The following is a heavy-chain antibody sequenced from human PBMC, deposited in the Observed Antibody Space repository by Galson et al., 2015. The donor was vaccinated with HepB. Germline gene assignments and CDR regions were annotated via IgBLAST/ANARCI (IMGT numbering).Heavy chain of an antibody. D-gene: IGHD6-13*01. CDR3: ASSIAAAGPIYDY. V-gene: IGHV3-30*04. CDR2: ISYDGSNK. CDR1: GFTFSSYA. Sequence: SLRLSCAASGFTFSSYAMHWVRQAPGKGLEWVAVISYDGSNKYYADSVKGRFTISRDNSKNTLYLQMNSLRAEDTAVYYCASSIAAAGPIYDYWGQGTLVTVSS. J-gene: IGHJ4*02.